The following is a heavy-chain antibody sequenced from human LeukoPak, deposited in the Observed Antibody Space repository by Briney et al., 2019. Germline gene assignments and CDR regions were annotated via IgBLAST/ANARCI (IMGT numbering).Heavy chain of an antibody. CDR1: GDSVSSSSYY. CDR3: ARVTTIFGVVTDY. J-gene: IGHJ4*02. CDR2: IYYSGST. V-gene: IGHV4-39*07. D-gene: IGHD3-3*01. Sequence: SETLSLTCTVSGDSVSSSSYYWGWIRQPPGKGLEWIGSIYYSGSTYYNPSLKSRVTISVDTSKNQFSLKLCSVTAADTAVYYCARVTTIFGVVTDYWGQGTLVTVSS.